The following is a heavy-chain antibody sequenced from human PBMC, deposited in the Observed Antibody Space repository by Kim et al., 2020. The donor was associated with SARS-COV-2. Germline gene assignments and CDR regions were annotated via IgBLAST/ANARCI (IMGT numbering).Heavy chain of an antibody. J-gene: IGHJ4*02. CDR3: ARNYGYGSGSFYSY. CDR2: IHYTEST. Sequence: SETLSLACTVSGDSIGSYYWTWIRQPPGKGLEWIGYIHYTESTNYNPSLKSRVAISVDTSKNQFSLKLSSVTAADTAVYYCARNYGYGSGSFYSYWGQGILVTVSS. CDR1: GDSIGSYY. V-gene: IGHV4-59*08. D-gene: IGHD3-10*01.